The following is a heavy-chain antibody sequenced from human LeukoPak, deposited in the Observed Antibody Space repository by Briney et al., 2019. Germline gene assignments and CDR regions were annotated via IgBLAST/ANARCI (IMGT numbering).Heavy chain of an antibody. CDR3: ASVAGDGYNSWFDF. CDR2: IYYSGST. V-gene: IGHV4-59*01. D-gene: IGHD5-24*01. Sequence: PSETLSLTCAVYGGSFSGYYWSWIRQPPGKGLEWIGYIYYSGSTNYNPSLKSRVTISVDTSKNQFSLKLSSVTAADTAVYYCASVAGDGYNSWFDFWGQGTLVTVSS. CDR1: GGSFSGYY. J-gene: IGHJ4*02.